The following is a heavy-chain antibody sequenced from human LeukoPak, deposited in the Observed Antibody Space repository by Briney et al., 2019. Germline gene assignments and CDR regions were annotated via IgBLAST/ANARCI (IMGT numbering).Heavy chain of an antibody. CDR2: INPYSGDT. CDR1: GYTFTGYH. Sequence: GASVKVSCKASGYTFTGYHIHWVRQAPGQGLEWMGRINPYSGDTNFAQKFQGRVTMTRDTSITTAYMDLSSLTPDDTAVYFCARDQGSLTSSWYTGYWGQGTQVTASS. D-gene: IGHD6-13*01. CDR3: ARDQGSLTSSWYTGY. J-gene: IGHJ4*02. V-gene: IGHV1-2*06.